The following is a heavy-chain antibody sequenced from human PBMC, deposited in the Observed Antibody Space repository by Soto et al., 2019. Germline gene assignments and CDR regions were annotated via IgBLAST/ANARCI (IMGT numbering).Heavy chain of an antibody. D-gene: IGHD2-2*01. Sequence: QVQLVESGGGVVQPGRSLRLSCAASGFTFSSYAMHWVRQAPGKGLEWVAVISYDGSNKYYADSVKGRFTISRDNSKNTLYLQMNSLRAEDTAVYYCAREGQYQLLSMNYYYYYGMDVWGQGTTVTVSS. CDR3: AREGQYQLLSMNYYYYYGMDV. V-gene: IGHV3-30-3*01. CDR1: GFTFSSYA. J-gene: IGHJ6*02. CDR2: ISYDGSNK.